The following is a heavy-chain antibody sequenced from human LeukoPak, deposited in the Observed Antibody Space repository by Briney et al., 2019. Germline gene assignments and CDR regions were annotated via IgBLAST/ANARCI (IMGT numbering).Heavy chain of an antibody. CDR3: AKNPRLEGWIYFDS. CDR1: GFTFSSYT. J-gene: IGHJ4*02. V-gene: IGHV3-23*01. D-gene: IGHD1-1*01. CDR2: ISGSGGRI. Sequence: GGSLRLSCAASGFTFSSYTMSWVRQAPGKGLEWVSSISGSGGRIDYADSVKGRFTISRDNSKNTLSLQMNSLTAEDTAVYYCAKNPRLEGWIYFDSWGQGILVTVSS.